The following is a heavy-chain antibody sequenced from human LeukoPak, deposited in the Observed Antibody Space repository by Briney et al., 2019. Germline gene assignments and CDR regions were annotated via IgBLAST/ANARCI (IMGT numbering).Heavy chain of an antibody. Sequence: GGSLRLSCAASGFTFSNYWMHWVRQAPGKGLEWVSVIYSGGSTYYADSVKGRFTISRDNSKNTLYLQMNSLRAEDTAVYYCARGEQQLAIPFYYYYYMDVWGKGTTVTISS. V-gene: IGHV3-66*01. CDR2: IYSGGST. D-gene: IGHD6-13*01. CDR1: GFTFSNYW. J-gene: IGHJ6*03. CDR3: ARGEQQLAIPFYYYYYMDV.